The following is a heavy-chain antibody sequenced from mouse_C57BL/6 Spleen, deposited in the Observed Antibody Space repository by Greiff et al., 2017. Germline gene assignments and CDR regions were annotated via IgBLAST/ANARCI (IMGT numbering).Heavy chain of an antibody. J-gene: IGHJ2*01. V-gene: IGHV5-17*01. D-gene: IGHD2-5*01. CDR3: ATPYYSNDFDY. Sequence: EVMLVESGGGLVKPGGSLKLSCAASGFTFSDYGMHWVRQAPEKGLEWVAYISSGSSTIYYADTVKGRFTISRDNAKNTLFLQMTSLRSEDTAMYYCATPYYSNDFDYWGQGTTLTVSS. CDR1: GFTFSDYG. CDR2: ISSGSSTI.